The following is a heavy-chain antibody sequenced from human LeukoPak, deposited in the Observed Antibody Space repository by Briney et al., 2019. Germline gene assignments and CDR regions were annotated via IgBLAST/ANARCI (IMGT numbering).Heavy chain of an antibody. D-gene: IGHD1-26*01. J-gene: IGHJ4*02. Sequence: GGSLRLSCAASGFTFSSYSMNWVRQAPGKGLEWVSFISTSSSYIHNADSVKGRFTISRDNAENSLYLQMNSLRAEDTAVYYCVKDRRWELGIDYWGQGTLVTVSS. CDR2: ISTSSSYI. CDR3: VKDRRWELGIDY. V-gene: IGHV3-21*04. CDR1: GFTFSSYS.